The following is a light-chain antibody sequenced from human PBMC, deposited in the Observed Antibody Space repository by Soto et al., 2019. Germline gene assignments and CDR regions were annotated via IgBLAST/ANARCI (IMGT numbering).Light chain of an antibody. J-gene: IGKJ1*01. CDR1: QRIGTY. V-gene: IGKV1-39*01. CDR2: GAS. Sequence: DIQMIQSPTSLSASVGDRVTISCRASQRIGTYLAWYQQKPGKAPRLLISGASSVQSGVPPRFSGSGSATDFILTISSLRLEDIATYYCQQTASAPPWTFGQGTKVEIK. CDR3: QQTASAPPWT.